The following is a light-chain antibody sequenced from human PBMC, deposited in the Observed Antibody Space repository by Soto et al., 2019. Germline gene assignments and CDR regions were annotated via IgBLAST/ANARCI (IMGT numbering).Light chain of an antibody. V-gene: IGKV1-33*01. Sequence: DIQMTQSPPSLSVSVGDRVTITCQASQDISNYLHCFHHKPGKAPRLLIVDVSNLQTGVPSRFSGGGSGTDFALTISSLEPEDIATYYCQQYDSLPLTVGQGTRLEI. CDR1: QDISNY. J-gene: IGKJ5*01. CDR2: DVS. CDR3: QQYDSLPLT.